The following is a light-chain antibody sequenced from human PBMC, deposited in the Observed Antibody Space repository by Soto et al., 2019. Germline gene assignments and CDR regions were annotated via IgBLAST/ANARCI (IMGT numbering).Light chain of an antibody. CDR3: QQSYSCPLT. Sequence: DIQMTQSPSSLSASIGDRATITCRASQTISNYLNCYQQKPGKAPTLLLYAASNLQTGVPSRFSGTGSVTDFTLTISSLQPEDFATYYCQQSYSCPLTFGGGTKVDIK. J-gene: IGKJ4*02. CDR2: AAS. V-gene: IGKV1-39*01. CDR1: QTISNY.